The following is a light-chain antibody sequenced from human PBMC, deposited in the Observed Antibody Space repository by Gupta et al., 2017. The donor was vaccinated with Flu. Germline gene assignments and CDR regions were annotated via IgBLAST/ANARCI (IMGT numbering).Light chain of an antibody. V-gene: IGKV3-20*01. J-gene: IGKJ3*01. CDR2: GAS. CDR3: QQYGSYPIT. CDR1: QTGSNNY. Sequence: GAVFLSPGESANSYCRAGQTGSNNYLAWYQQKGGQAPRIRIYGASGRETGIPERFSGSGSGTDFTLTFTRLEPEDFAVYYCQQYGSYPITFGRGTQVDIK.